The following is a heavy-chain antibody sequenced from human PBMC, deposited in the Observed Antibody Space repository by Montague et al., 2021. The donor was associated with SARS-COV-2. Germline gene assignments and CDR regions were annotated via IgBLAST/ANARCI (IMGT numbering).Heavy chain of an antibody. D-gene: IGHD3-10*01. V-gene: IGHV4-39*01. CDR2: INYSGST. J-gene: IGHJ4*02. CDR1: GGSISGSSNY. Sequence: SETLSLTCSVSGGSISGSSNYWGWIRQPPGKGLEWIGNINYSGSTHYKSSLKSRVTISVDTSKNQFSLKLSSVTAADTAVYYCARRGWFGELLWGQGTLVTVSS. CDR3: ARRGWFGELL.